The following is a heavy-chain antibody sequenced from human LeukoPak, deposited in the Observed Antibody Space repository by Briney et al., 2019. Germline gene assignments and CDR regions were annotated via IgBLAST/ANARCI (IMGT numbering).Heavy chain of an antibody. CDR3: ARDNDATGAPYYYYGMDV. Sequence: GGSLRLSCAASGFTVSSNYMSWVRQAPGKGLEWVSVIYSGGSTYYADSVKGRFTISRDNSKNTLYLQMNGLRAEDTAVYYCARDNDATGAPYYYYGMDVWGQGTTVTVSS. J-gene: IGHJ6*02. CDR1: GFTVSSNY. CDR2: IYSGGST. D-gene: IGHD4/OR15-4a*01. V-gene: IGHV3-53*01.